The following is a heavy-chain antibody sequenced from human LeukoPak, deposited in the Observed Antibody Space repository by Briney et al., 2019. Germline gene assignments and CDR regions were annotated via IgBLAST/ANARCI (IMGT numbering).Heavy chain of an antibody. V-gene: IGHV3-9*01. D-gene: IGHD2-21*02. Sequence: GGSLRLSCAASGFPFGGYALHWVRQAPGKGLEWVASISWNSGDIVHADSVKGRFTISRDNAKNSLYLQMDSLRTEDTALYYCVKSGGYATAIRYFDLWGRGTLVTVSS. CDR2: ISWNSGDI. CDR3: VKSGGYATAIRYFDL. CDR1: GFPFGGYA. J-gene: IGHJ2*01.